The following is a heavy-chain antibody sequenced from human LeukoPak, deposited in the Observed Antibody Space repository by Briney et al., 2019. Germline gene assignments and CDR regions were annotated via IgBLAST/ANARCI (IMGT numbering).Heavy chain of an antibody. D-gene: IGHD2-2*02. CDR3: AKDPFIVVVPAAISWFDP. J-gene: IGHJ5*02. CDR1: GFTFSSYA. V-gene: IGHV3-23*01. Sequence: GGSLRLSCAASGFTFSSYAMSWVRQAPGKGLEWVSAISGSGGSTYYADSVKGRFTIPRDNSKNTLYLQMNSLRAEDTAVYYCAKDPFIVVVPAAISWFDPWGQGTLVTVSS. CDR2: ISGSGGST.